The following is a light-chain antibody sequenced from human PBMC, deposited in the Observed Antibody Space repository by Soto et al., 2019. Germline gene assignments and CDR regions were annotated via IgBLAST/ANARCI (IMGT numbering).Light chain of an antibody. CDR3: SSYAGSNIV. J-gene: IGLJ1*01. V-gene: IGLV2-8*01. CDR1: SSDVGGYNY. Sequence: QSVLTQPPSASGSPGQSVTISCTGTSSDVGGYNYVSWYQQHPGKAPKLMIYEVSKRSSGVPDRFSGSKSGNTASLTVSGLQAEDEADYYCSSYAGSNIVFGTGTKVTVL. CDR2: EVS.